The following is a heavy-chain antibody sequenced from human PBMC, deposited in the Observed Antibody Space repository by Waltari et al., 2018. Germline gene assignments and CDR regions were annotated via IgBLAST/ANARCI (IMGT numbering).Heavy chain of an antibody. D-gene: IGHD6-19*01. V-gene: IGHV3-48*04. CDR2: VSSSSMAI. CDR1: GFHFSRYS. CDR3: ARGWLGLAY. J-gene: IGHJ4*02. Sequence: EVQLVESGGGLVQPGGSLRLSCAASGFHFSRYSMNWLRQAPGKGLKWVSYVSSSSMAIYYADSVKGRFTISRDNAKSSLDLQMSGLRAEDTAVYYCARGWLGLAYWGQGTLVTVSS.